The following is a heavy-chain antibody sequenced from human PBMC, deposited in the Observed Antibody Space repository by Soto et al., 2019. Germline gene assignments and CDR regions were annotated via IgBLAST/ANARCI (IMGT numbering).Heavy chain of an antibody. V-gene: IGHV5-10-1*01. CDR1: GYRFTSYW. D-gene: IGHD3-10*02. J-gene: IGHJ6*02. CDR2: IDPSDSYT. CDR3: ARHVFGNYYYYGMDV. Sequence: GGSLKNSCKGSGYRFTSYWISLVRPMPGKGREWMGRIDPSDSYTNYSPSFQGHVTISADKSISTAYLQWSGLKASDTAMYYCARHVFGNYYYYGMDVWGQGTTVTVSS.